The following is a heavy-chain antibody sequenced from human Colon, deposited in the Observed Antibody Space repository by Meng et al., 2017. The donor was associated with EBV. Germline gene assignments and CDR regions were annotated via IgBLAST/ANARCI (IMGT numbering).Heavy chain of an antibody. D-gene: IGHD2-15*01. CDR2: INHVGST. V-gene: IGHV4-34*01. Sequence: QLQLQPWGAGLFQPSETLSLTCTVYGGSFSDSYWTWIRQPPGKGLEWIGEINHVGSTTYNPSLKSRVTISVDTSKNQFSLKLSSVTAADAAVYYCASSDCSGGTCYLDCWGQGTLVTVSS. J-gene: IGHJ4*02. CDR3: ASSDCSGGTCYLDC. CDR1: GGSFSDSY.